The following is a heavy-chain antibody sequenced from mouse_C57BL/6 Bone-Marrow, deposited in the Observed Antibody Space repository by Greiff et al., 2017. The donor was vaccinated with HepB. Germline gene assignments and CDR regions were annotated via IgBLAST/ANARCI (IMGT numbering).Heavy chain of an antibody. Sequence: VMLVESGAELARPGASVKLSCKASGYTFTSYGISWVKQRTGQGLEWIGEIYPRSGNTYYNEKFKGKATLTADKSSSTAYMELRSLTSEDSAVYFCARRYCGSSYWFAYWGQGTLVTVSA. J-gene: IGHJ3*01. CDR2: IYPRSGNT. D-gene: IGHD1-1*01. V-gene: IGHV1-81*01. CDR1: GYTFTSYG. CDR3: ARRYCGSSYWFAY.